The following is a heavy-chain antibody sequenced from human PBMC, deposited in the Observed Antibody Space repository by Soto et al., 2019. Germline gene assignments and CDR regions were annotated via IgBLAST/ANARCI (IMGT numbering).Heavy chain of an antibody. CDR1: GFTFSSYA. V-gene: IGHV3-23*01. D-gene: IGHD3-22*01. CDR2: ISGSGGST. J-gene: IGHJ4*02. CDR3: AKDHYYDSSGYYYGANFDY. Sequence: GGSLRLSCAASGFTFSSYAMSWVRQAPGKGLEWVSAISGSGGSTYYADSVKGRFTISRDNSKSTLYLQMNSLRAEDTAVYYCAKDHYYDSSGYYYGANFDYWGQGTLVTVSS.